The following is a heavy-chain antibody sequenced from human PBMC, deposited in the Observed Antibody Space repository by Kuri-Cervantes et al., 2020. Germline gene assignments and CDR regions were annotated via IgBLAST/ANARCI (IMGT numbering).Heavy chain of an antibody. Sequence: SLKISCAASGFTFSSYGMHWVRQAPGKGLEWVSGISWNSGSIAYADSVKGRFTISRDNAKNTLYLQMNSLRAEDAAVYYCVKDVATWGQGTLVTVSS. CDR3: VKDVAT. V-gene: IGHV3-9*01. J-gene: IGHJ5*02. D-gene: IGHD5-12*01. CDR1: GFTFSSYG. CDR2: ISWNSGSI.